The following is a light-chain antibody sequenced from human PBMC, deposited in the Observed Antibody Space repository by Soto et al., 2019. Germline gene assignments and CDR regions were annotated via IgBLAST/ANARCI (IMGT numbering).Light chain of an antibody. CDR2: DVS. V-gene: IGLV2-14*01. J-gene: IGLJ1*01. CDR3: SSYTGTRTPEYV. Sequence: QSALTQPASGSGSPGQSITISCPGTSSDVGGYNYVSWYQQDPGKAPKLMTYDVSNRSSGVSNRFSGSKSGNTASLTISGLQAEEEADYYRSSYTGTRTPEYVVGTGTKFNVL. CDR1: SSDVGGYNY.